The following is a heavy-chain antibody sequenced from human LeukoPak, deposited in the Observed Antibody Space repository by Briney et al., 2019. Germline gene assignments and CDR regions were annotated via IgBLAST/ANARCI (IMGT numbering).Heavy chain of an antibody. CDR3: ANEKRAPDEDNLDY. V-gene: IGHV3-9*01. Sequence: GGSLRLSCAASGFTFDDYAMHWVRQAPGKGLEWVSGISWNSGSIGYADPVKGRFTISRDNSKNSLYLQMNSLRTEDTALYYCANEKRAPDEDNLDYWGQGTLVTVSS. J-gene: IGHJ4*02. CDR2: ISWNSGSI. CDR1: GFTFDDYA. D-gene: IGHD5-24*01.